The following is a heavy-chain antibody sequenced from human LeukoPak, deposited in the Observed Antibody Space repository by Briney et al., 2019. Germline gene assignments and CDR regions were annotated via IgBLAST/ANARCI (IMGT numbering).Heavy chain of an antibody. J-gene: IGHJ6*02. CDR2: INHSGST. Sequence: SETLSLTCAVYGGSFSGYYWSWIRQPPGKGLEWIGEINHSGSTNYNPSLKSRVTISVDTSKNQFSLKLKSVTAADTAMYYCARADESLVYGMDVWGQGTTVIVSS. V-gene: IGHV4-34*01. CDR3: ARADESLVYGMDV. CDR1: GGSFSGYY.